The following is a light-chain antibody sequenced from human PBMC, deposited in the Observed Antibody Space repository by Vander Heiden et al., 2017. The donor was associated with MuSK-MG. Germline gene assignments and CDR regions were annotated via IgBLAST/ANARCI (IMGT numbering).Light chain of an antibody. Sequence: QSVLTQPPSASGTPGPRVTISCSGSSSNIGSNTVNWYQQLPGTAPKLLIYSNNQRPSGVPDRFSGSKSGTSASLAISGLQSEDEADYYCAAWDDSLNGGVFGGGTKLTVL. J-gene: IGLJ3*02. V-gene: IGLV1-44*01. CDR1: SSNIGSNT. CDR2: SNN. CDR3: AAWDDSLNGGV.